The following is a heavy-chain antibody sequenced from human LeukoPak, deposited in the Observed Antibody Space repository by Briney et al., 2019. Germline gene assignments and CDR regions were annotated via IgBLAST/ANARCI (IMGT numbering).Heavy chain of an antibody. CDR3: ARDVATTAWYTFDY. Sequence: SQTLSVTCAISGDSVSSTNGAWNWLRQSPSRGLEWLGRTYYRSKWYPECPVSVKRRITISPDTSNNQFSLDLSSVTPEDTAADYGARDVATTAWYTFDYWGQGTLVTVSA. D-gene: IGHD2-15*01. CDR1: GDSVSSTNGA. V-gene: IGHV6-1*01. J-gene: IGHJ4*02. CDR2: TYYRSKWYP.